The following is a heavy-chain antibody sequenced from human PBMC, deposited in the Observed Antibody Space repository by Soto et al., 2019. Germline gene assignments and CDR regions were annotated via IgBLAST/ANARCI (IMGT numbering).Heavy chain of an antibody. CDR3: ATHPTYGPLDH. D-gene: IGHD4-17*01. Sequence: SETLSLTCAVSSGSISSSNWWSWVRQPPGKGLEWIGEIYHSGSTNYNPSLKSRVTISVDKSKNQFSLKLTSVTAADTAVYYCATHPTYGPLDHWGQGALVTVFS. V-gene: IGHV4-4*02. J-gene: IGHJ4*02. CDR1: SGSISSSNW. CDR2: IYHSGST.